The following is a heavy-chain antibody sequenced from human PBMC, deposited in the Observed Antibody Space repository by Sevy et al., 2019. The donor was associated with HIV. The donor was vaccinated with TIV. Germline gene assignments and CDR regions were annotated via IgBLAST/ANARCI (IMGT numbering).Heavy chain of an antibody. Sequence: GGSLRLSCAASGFTFSSYAMHWVRQAPGKGLEWVAVISYDGSNKYYADSVKGRFTISRDNSKNTLYLQMNSLRAEDTAVYYCARPSGGDPPYYNYMDVWGKGTTVTVSS. V-gene: IGHV3-30-3*01. CDR3: ARPSGGDPPYYNYMDV. CDR2: ISYDGSNK. D-gene: IGHD2-21*01. J-gene: IGHJ6*03. CDR1: GFTFSSYA.